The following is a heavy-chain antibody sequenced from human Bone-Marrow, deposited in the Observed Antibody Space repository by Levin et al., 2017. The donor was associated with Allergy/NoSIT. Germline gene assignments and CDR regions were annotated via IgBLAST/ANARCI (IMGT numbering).Heavy chain of an antibody. Sequence: GGSLRLSCAASGFTFNTYGMPWVRQAPGKGLEWVATTWYDGSHKYYADSVTGRFTISRDNSKNTLYLQMNSLRTEDTAVYYCARGSHYGSPPTVFDTWGQGTLVTVSS. V-gene: IGHV3-33*01. CDR3: ARGSHYGSPPTVFDT. CDR2: TWYDGSHK. J-gene: IGHJ5*02. D-gene: IGHD1-1*01. CDR1: GFTFNTYG.